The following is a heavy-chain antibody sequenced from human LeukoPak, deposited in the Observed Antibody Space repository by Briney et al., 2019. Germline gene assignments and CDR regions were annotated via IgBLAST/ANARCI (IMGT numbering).Heavy chain of an antibody. CDR1: GFTFSGYT. V-gene: IGHV3-21*01. J-gene: IGHJ4*02. Sequence: GGSLRLSCAASGFTFSGYTLNWVRQAPGKGLEWVSSISTSSSYIYYADSVKGRFTISRNNPKNSLYLQMNSLRAEDTAVYYCARNRGDPSYFDYWGQGTLVTVSS. CDR2: ISTSSSYI. D-gene: IGHD4-17*01. CDR3: ARNRGDPSYFDY.